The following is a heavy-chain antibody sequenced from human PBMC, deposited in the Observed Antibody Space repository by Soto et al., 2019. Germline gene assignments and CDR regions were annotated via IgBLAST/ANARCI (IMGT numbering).Heavy chain of an antibody. J-gene: IGHJ3*02. CDR3: ARGNSGAFDI. V-gene: IGHV1-3*01. CDR2: MNPLNGDT. CDR1: GYTLTADS. D-gene: IGHD6-19*01. Sequence: ASVKVSCKASGYTLTADSMHWVRQAPGQRLEWMGWMNPLNGDTKYSQRFQGRLTIIRDTSASTAYMELSSLRSEDTAIYYCARGNSGAFDIWGQGTMVTVSS.